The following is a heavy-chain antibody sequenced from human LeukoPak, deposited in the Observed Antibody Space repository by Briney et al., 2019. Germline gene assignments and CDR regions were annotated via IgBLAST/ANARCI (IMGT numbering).Heavy chain of an antibody. Sequence: PGGSLRLSCAASGFTFDDYAMHWVRQAPGRGLEWVASISWNSGSLGYADSVKGRFTISRDNAKNSLYLQMNSLRAEDTAFYYCAKGNRDSSGFYYYYGMDVWGQGTTVTVSS. J-gene: IGHJ6*02. V-gene: IGHV3-9*01. CDR2: ISWNSGSL. D-gene: IGHD3-22*01. CDR3: AKGNRDSSGFYYYYGMDV. CDR1: GFTFDDYA.